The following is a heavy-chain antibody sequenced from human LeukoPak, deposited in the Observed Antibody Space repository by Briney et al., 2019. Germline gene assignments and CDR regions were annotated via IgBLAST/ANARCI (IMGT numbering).Heavy chain of an antibody. CDR1: GFTFSSYS. CDR2: ISSSSSYI. J-gene: IGHJ6*02. CDR3: MGLRSEYYGMDV. Sequence: GGSLRLSCAASGFTFSSYSMNWVRQAPGKGLEWVSSISSSSSYIYYADSVEGRFTISRDNAKNSLYLQMNSLRAEDTAVYYCMGLRSEYYGMDVWGQGTTVTVSS. D-gene: IGHD5-12*01. V-gene: IGHV3-21*01.